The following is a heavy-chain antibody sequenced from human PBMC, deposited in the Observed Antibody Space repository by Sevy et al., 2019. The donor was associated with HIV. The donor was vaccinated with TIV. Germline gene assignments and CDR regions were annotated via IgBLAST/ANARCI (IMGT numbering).Heavy chain of an antibody. Sequence: GGSLRLSCAASGFTFSSYTMSWVRQAPGKGLEWVSFISSGSRTIYYADSVRGRFTISRDNAKNSMSLQMHSLRDEDTAVYYRARMESGYYYGMDVWGQGTTVTVSS. J-gene: IGHJ6*02. CDR3: ARMESGYYYGMDV. D-gene: IGHD3-3*01. CDR1: GFTFSSYT. CDR2: ISSGSRTI. V-gene: IGHV3-48*02.